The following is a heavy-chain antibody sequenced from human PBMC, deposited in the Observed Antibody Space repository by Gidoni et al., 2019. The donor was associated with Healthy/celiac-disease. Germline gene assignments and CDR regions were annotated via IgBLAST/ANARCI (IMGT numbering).Heavy chain of an antibody. D-gene: IGHD1-26*01. V-gene: IGHV4-31*03. J-gene: IGHJ4*02. CDR2: IYYSGST. Sequence: QVQLQESGPGLVKPSQTLSLTCTVSGGPISSGGYYWSWIRQHPGKGLEWIGYIYYSGSTYYNPSLKSRVTISVDTSKNQFSLKLSSVTAADTAVYYCARGEYSGSFPFDYWGQGTLVTVSS. CDR1: GGPISSGGYY. CDR3: ARGEYSGSFPFDY.